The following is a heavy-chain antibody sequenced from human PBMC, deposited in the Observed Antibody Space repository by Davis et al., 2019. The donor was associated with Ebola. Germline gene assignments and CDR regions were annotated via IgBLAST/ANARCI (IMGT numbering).Heavy chain of an antibody. J-gene: IGHJ2*01. Sequence: GESLKISCAASGFTFSSYWMSWVRQAPGKGLEWVANIKQDGSEKYYVDSVKGRFTISRDNAKNSLYLQMNSLRAEDTAVYYCARARGDWRLANWYFDLWGRGTLVTVSS. V-gene: IGHV3-7*03. CDR2: IKQDGSEK. D-gene: IGHD2-21*01. CDR1: GFTFSSYW. CDR3: ARARGDWRLANWYFDL.